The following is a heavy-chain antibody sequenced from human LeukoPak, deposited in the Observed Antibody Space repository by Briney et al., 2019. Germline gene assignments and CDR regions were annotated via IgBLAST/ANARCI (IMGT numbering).Heavy chain of an antibody. Sequence: ASVKVSCKASGYTFTSYYMHWVRQAPGQGLEWMGIINPSGGSTSYAQKFQGRVTMTRDTSTSTVYMELSSLRAEDTAVYYCASDSVEMATLGGVYDYWGQGTLVTVSS. J-gene: IGHJ4*02. D-gene: IGHD3-16*01. CDR1: GYTFTSYY. CDR2: INPSGGST. CDR3: ASDSVEMATLGGVYDY. V-gene: IGHV1-46*01.